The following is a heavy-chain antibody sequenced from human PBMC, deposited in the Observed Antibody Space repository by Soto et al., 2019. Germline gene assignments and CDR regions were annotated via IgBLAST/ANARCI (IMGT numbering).Heavy chain of an antibody. D-gene: IGHD2-21*01. J-gene: IGHJ4*02. V-gene: IGHV3-23*01. CDR3: AKDRCAPSTCFFDY. Sequence: EVQLLESGGGLVQPGGSLRLSCAASGFTLSSYAMGWVRQAPGKGLEWVSAISANGAGTYYADSVKGRFTISRDNSKNTMYLQMRALGAEDTAVDFCAKDRCAPSTCFFDYWGQGTLVTVSS. CDR2: ISANGAGT. CDR1: GFTLSSYA.